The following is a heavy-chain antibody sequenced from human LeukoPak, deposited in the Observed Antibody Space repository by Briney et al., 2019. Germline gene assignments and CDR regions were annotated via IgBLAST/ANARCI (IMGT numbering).Heavy chain of an antibody. J-gene: IGHJ4*02. CDR1: GFTFSDHY. D-gene: IGHD6-13*01. Sequence: PGGSLRLSCAASGFTFSDHYMDWARQAPGKGLEWVGRTRNKANSYTTEYAASVKGRFTISRDDSKNSLYLQMNSLKTEDTAVYYCARVLSSGWSGAVFDYWGQGTLVTVSS. V-gene: IGHV3-72*01. CDR2: TRNKANSYTT. CDR3: ARVLSSGWSGAVFDY.